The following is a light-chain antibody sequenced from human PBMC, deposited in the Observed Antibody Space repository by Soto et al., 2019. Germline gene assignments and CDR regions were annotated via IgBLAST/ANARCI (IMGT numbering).Light chain of an antibody. CDR2: DVS. CDR3: SSYTSSSSYV. V-gene: IGLV2-14*01. CDR1: SRDVGGYNY. Sequence: QSALTQPASVSGSPGQSITISCTGTSRDVGGYNYVSWYQQNPGKAPKLMISDVSKRPSGVSNRCSGSKSGNTASLTISGLQAEDEADYYCSSYTSSSSYVFGTGTKLTVL. J-gene: IGLJ1*01.